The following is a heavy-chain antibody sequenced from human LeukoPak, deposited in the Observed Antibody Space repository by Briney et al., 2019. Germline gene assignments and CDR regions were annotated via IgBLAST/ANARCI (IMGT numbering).Heavy chain of an antibody. D-gene: IGHD6-13*01. CDR1: GFTLSGYE. V-gene: IGHV3-23*01. CDR3: AKDMNRAGVGYFDY. Sequence: PGGSLRLSCAASGFTLSGYEMNWVRQAPGKGLAWVSAISGSGGSTYYADSVKGRFTISRDNSKNTLYLQMNSLRAEDTAVYYCAKDMNRAGVGYFDYWGQGTLVTVSS. CDR2: ISGSGGST. J-gene: IGHJ4*02.